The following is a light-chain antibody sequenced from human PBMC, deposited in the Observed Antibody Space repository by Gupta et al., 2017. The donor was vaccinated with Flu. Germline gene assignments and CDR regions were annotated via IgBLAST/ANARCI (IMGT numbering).Light chain of an antibody. CDR1: PSLLHSNGYNY. J-gene: IGKJ3*01. V-gene: IGKV2-28*01. CDR2: LGS. CDR3: MQGRQTPFT. Sequence: VMTHSALSLPGTPGDPASISCRSSPSLLHSNGYNYLDWYLQKPGQSPQLLIYLGSNRASGIPDRFSGSGSGTDFTLKISRVEAEDFGVYYCMQGRQTPFTFGPGTRVDIK.